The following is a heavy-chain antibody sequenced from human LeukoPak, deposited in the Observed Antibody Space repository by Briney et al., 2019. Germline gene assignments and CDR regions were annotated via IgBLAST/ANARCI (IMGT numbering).Heavy chain of an antibody. J-gene: IGHJ4*02. CDR2: INPNSGGT. Sequence: GASVKVSCKASGYAFTGYYIHWVRQAPGQGLEWMGWINPNSGGTNYAQKFQGRVTITRNTSISTAYMELSSLRSEDTAVYYCARGGWYSSSGAGDYWGQGTLVTVSS. CDR3: ARGGWYSSSGAGDY. V-gene: IGHV1-2*02. CDR1: GYAFTGYY. D-gene: IGHD6-6*01.